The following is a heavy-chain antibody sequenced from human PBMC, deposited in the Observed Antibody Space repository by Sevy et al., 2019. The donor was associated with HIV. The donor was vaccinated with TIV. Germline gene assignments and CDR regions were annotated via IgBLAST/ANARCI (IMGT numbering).Heavy chain of an antibody. Sequence: KNSCASVKVSCKTSGYTFTSFGISWVRQAPGQGLEWVGWISVYNGKTNYAQKFQGRITLTSDTSTRTAYMELRSLRSDDTAVYYCSRRGAFEYDSSGFQSHWGQGTLVTVSS. CDR2: ISVYNGKT. J-gene: IGHJ4*02. CDR1: GYTFTSFG. D-gene: IGHD3-22*01. CDR3: SRRGAFEYDSSGFQSH. V-gene: IGHV1-18*01.